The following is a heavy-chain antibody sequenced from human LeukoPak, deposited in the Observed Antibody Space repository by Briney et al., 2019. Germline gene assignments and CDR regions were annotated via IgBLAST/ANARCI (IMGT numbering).Heavy chain of an antibody. Sequence: PGGSLRLSCAASGFTFSSYGMHWVRQAPGKGLEWVAVISYDGSNKYYADSVKGRFTISRDNSKNTLYLQMNSLRAEDTAVYYCAKDHAIKAPCLPDYWGQETLVTVSP. D-gene: IGHD2-8*01. V-gene: IGHV3-30*18. J-gene: IGHJ4*02. CDR2: ISYDGSNK. CDR1: GFTFSSYG. CDR3: AKDHAIKAPCLPDY.